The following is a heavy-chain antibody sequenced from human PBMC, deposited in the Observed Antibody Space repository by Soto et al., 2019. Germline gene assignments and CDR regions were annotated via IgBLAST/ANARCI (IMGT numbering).Heavy chain of an antibody. Sequence: EVQLLESGGGFIHPGGSLRLSCAASGFSFSSFAMNWVRQAPGQGLEWVSIISGSADSTFYADSVKGRFTISRDNSKSTLYLQINSLRAEDTAVYYCAKTRGAMIYAISVYGMDVWGQGPTVTVSS. J-gene: IGHJ6*02. CDR2: ISGSADST. D-gene: IGHD2-8*01. CDR1: GFSFSSFA. V-gene: IGHV3-23*01. CDR3: AKTRGAMIYAISVYGMDV.